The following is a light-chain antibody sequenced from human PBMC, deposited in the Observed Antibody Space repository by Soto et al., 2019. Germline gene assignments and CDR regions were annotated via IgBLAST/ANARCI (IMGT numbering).Light chain of an antibody. J-gene: IGKJ1*01. Sequence: EIVITQSPATLSVSPEERATLSCRASQSVGSNLAWYQQKPGQAPRLLIYGASTRATGIAARFSGSGSGTEFTLTISSLQSEDFAVYYCQQYNNWPRTFGQGTKV. CDR1: QSVGSN. CDR3: QQYNNWPRT. CDR2: GAS. V-gene: IGKV3-15*01.